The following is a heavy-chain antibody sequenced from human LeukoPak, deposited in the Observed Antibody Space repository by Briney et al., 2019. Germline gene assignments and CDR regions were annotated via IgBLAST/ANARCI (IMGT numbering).Heavy chain of an antibody. Sequence: GGSLRLSCAASGFTFSSYWMHWVRQAPGKGLVWVSRINTDGSSTTYADSVKGRFTISRDSAKNTLYLQMNSLRAEDTAVYYCARDLLLLGSSSSRFPDYRGQGTLVTVSS. CDR3: ARDLLLLGSSSSRFPDY. CDR2: INTDGSST. CDR1: GFTFSSYW. J-gene: IGHJ4*02. V-gene: IGHV3-74*01. D-gene: IGHD6-6*01.